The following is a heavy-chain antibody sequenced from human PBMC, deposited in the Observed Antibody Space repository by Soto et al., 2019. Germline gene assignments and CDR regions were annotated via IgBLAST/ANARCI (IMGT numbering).Heavy chain of an antibody. CDR1: GYTFTGQY. Sequence: ASVKVSCKASGYTFTGQYMHWVRQAPGQGLEWMGWINPDSGDTKYAQKFQGRVTISVDTSKNQFSLKLSSMTAAATAVYYCARVEILTVYGCMDVWGQGTTVTVSS. CDR2: INPDSGDT. V-gene: IGHV1-2*02. J-gene: IGHJ6*02. D-gene: IGHD3-9*01. CDR3: ARVEILTVYGCMDV.